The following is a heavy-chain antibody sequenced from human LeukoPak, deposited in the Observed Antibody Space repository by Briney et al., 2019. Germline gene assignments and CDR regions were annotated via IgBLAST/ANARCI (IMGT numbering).Heavy chain of an antibody. J-gene: IGHJ3*01. D-gene: IGHD3-22*01. Sequence: GESLKISCKGSGYIFSTYWIAWVRQVPGKGLEWMGIIYPGDSDTRYSPSFQGQVPISADKSVSTAYLHWSSLKASDTAIYYCARPNITSYYDSRGSDAFDVWGQGTMVTVSS. CDR1: GYIFSTYW. CDR2: IYPGDSDT. V-gene: IGHV5-51*01. CDR3: ARPNITSYYDSRGSDAFDV.